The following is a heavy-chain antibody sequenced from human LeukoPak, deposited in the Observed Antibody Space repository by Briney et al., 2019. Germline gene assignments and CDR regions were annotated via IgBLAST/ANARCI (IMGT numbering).Heavy chain of an antibody. CDR2: ISGSGGST. CDR1: GFTFSSYA. CDR3: VKDLKKAAEYYFDY. J-gene: IGHJ4*02. D-gene: IGHD2-15*01. V-gene: IGHV3-23*01. Sequence: GGSLRLSCAASGFTFSSYAMSWVRQAPGKGLEWVSAISGSGGSTYYADSVKGRFTISRDNSKNTLYLQMSSLRAEDTAVYYCVKDLKKAAEYYFDYWGQGTLVTVSS.